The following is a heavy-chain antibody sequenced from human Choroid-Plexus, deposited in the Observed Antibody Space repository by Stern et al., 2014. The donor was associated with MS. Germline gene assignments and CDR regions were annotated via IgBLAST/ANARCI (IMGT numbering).Heavy chain of an antibody. CDR3: AKDRQYLTYFFDH. Sequence: VQLVESGGGVVQPGRPLRLSCVVSGFTFGSCAMHWVRQAPGKGLEWAAGVSYDGSNKYYADSVKGRFTISRDNSQNTLYMQMSSMRPEDTAVYYCAKDRQYLTYFFDHWGQGSLVTVSS. J-gene: IGHJ5*02. CDR1: GFTFGSCA. CDR2: VSYDGSNK. D-gene: IGHD2/OR15-2a*01. V-gene: IGHV3-30*18.